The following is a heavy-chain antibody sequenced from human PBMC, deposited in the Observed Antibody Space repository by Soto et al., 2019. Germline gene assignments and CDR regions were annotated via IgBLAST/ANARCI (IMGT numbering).Heavy chain of an antibody. CDR3: ARARMYSGAYHDY. CDR2: ITHYNGNA. J-gene: IGHJ4*02. V-gene: IGHV1-18*04. CDR1: GYTFSNFG. Sequence: QVQLVQSGPEVESPGASVKVSCKASGYTFSNFGINWVRQAPGQGLEWMGWITHYNGNANYAQKHQDRLTITTDTSTNTAYLELRSLRSDDTAVYFCARARMYSGAYHDYWGQGTLVTVSS. D-gene: IGHD1-26*01.